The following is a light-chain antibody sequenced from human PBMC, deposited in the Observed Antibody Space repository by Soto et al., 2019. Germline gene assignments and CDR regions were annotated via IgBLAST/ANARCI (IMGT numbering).Light chain of an antibody. Sequence: IQMTQSPSSLSASVGDRVTITCRASQNINTYLNWYQQKAGQAPNVLIYAASTLQSGVPSRFSGSGSGTDFTLTITSLQPEDFATYSCQQSFNTPRTFGQGTKVAI. CDR3: QQSFNTPRT. J-gene: IGKJ1*01. V-gene: IGKV1-39*01. CDR1: QNINTY. CDR2: AAS.